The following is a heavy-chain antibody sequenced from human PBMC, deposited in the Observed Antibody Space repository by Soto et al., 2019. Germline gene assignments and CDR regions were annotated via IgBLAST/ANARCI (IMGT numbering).Heavy chain of an antibody. CDR1: GGSFSGYH. Sequence: SETLSLTCAVYGGSFSGYHWSWIRQPPGKGLEWIGEINHSGSTNYNPSLKSRVTISVDTSKNQFSLKLSSVTAADTAVYYCARGRRYCSSTSCYNDYYYYGMDVWGQGTTVTVSS. V-gene: IGHV4-34*01. J-gene: IGHJ6*02. D-gene: IGHD2-2*02. CDR2: INHSGST. CDR3: ARGRRYCSSTSCYNDYYYYGMDV.